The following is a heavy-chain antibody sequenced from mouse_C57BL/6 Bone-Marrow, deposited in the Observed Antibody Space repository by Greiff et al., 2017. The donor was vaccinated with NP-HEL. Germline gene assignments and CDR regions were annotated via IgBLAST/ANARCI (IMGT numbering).Heavy chain of an antibody. CDR2: IWSDGST. Sequence: VLLVESGPGLVAPSQSLSITCTVSGFSLTSYGVHWVRQPPGKGLEWLVVIWSDGSTTYNSALKSRLSISKDNSKSQVFLKMNSRQTDDTAMYYCARQPSYGSSYWYFDVWGRGTTVTVSS. V-gene: IGHV2-6-1*01. J-gene: IGHJ1*03. CDR3: ARQPSYGSSYWYFDV. D-gene: IGHD1-1*01. CDR1: GFSLTSYG.